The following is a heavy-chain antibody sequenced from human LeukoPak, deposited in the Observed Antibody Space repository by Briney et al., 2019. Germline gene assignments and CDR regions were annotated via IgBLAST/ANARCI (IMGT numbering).Heavy chain of an antibody. Sequence: SETLSLTCTVSGGSISSGGYSWTWIRQHSGTGLEWLGYIYYTGSTYYNPSLKSRVTISVDTSKNQFSLKLSSVTAADTAVYYCARARGPSLGSAYDYWGQGTLVTVSS. D-gene: IGHD3-22*01. CDR3: ARARGPSLGSAYDY. CDR1: GGSISSGGYS. CDR2: IYYTGST. J-gene: IGHJ4*02. V-gene: IGHV4-31*03.